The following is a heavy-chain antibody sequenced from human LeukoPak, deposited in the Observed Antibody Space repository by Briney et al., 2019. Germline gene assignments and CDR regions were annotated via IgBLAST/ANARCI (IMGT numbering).Heavy chain of an antibody. CDR1: GDSIGSGGYY. CDR2: IYHSGIS. V-gene: IGHV4-30-2*06. CDR3: ARKVAGYSSSYYYYMDV. Sequence: PSQTLSLTCSVSGDSIGSGGYYWSWIRQSPGKGLEWIGHIYHSGISNYNPSLKSRVVMSVDRSKNQFSLTLASVTAADTAVYYCARKVAGYSSSYYYYMDVWGKGTTVTVSS. D-gene: IGHD6-13*01. J-gene: IGHJ6*03.